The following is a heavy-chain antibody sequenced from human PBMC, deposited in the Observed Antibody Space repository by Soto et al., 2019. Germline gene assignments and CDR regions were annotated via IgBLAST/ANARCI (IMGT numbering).Heavy chain of an antibody. V-gene: IGHV4-30-2*01. J-gene: IGHJ4*02. Sequence: SETLSLTCAVSGGSISSGGYSWSWIRQPPGKGLEWIGYIYHSGSTYYNPSLKSRVTISVDTSKNQFSLKLSSVTAADTAVYYCARRWGTYFDFWGQGTLVTVSS. D-gene: IGHD7-27*01. CDR3: ARRWGTYFDF. CDR1: GGSISSGGYS. CDR2: IYHSGST.